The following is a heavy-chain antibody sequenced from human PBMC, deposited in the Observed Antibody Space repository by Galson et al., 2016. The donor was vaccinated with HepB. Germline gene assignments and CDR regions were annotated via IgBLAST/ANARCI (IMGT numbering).Heavy chain of an antibody. V-gene: IGHV3-53*01. CDR3: TRDLHGDGPNPAVHRGDY. J-gene: IGHJ4*02. D-gene: IGHD3-10*01. CDR2: IFGGGST. CDR1: GFTLNTNN. Sequence: SLRLSCAVSGFTLNTNNMTWVRQAPGKGLEWVSVIFGGGSTYYAASVAGRVIISKDASQNIVYLQMKSLSADDTAVYYCTRDLHGDGPNPAVHRGDYWGQGTLVTVSS.